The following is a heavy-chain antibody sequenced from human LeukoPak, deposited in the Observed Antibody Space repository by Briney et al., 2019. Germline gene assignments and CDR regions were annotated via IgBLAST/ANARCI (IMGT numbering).Heavy chain of an antibody. CDR2: ISSSSSYI. CDR1: GFTFSTYG. Sequence: GGSLRLSCAASGFTFSTYGMNWVRQAPGKGLEWVSSISSSSSYIYYADSVKGRFTISKDNAKNSLYLQMNSPRAEGTAVYYCARALGSFDYWGQGTLVTVSS. V-gene: IGHV3-21*01. CDR3: ARALGSFDY. J-gene: IGHJ4*02. D-gene: IGHD1-26*01.